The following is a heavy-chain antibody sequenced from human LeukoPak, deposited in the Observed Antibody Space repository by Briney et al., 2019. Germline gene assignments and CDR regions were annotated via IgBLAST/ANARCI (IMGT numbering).Heavy chain of an antibody. D-gene: IGHD6-13*01. CDR1: GFIFSGYW. CDR2: IYYSGST. Sequence: GSLRLSCAASGFIFSGYWMSWVRQPPGKGLEWIGSIYYSGSTYYNPSLKSRVTISVDTSKNQFSLKLSSVTAADTAVYYCARHVAEYSSSWYLDYWGQGTLVTVSS. J-gene: IGHJ4*02. V-gene: IGHV4-39*01. CDR3: ARHVAEYSSSWYLDY.